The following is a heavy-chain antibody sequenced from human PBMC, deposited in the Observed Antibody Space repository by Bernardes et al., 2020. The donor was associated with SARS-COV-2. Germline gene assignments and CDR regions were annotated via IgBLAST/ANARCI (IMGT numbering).Heavy chain of an antibody. CDR3: ARAPSITIFGVVGWFGT. J-gene: IGHJ5*02. D-gene: IGHD3-3*01. V-gene: IGHV4-31*03. CDR2: IYYSGST. CDR1: GGSISSGGYY. Sequence: SETLSLTCTVSGGSISSGGYYWSWIRQHPGKGLEWIGYIYYSGSTYYNPSLKSRVTISVDTSKNQFSLKLSSVTAADSAVYYCARAPSITIFGVVGWFGTWGQGTLFTVAS.